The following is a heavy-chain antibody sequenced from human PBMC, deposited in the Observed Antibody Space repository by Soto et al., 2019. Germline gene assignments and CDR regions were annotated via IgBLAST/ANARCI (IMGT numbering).Heavy chain of an antibody. J-gene: IGHJ5*02. CDR2: IYYSGST. Sequence: QVQLQESGPGLVKPSETLSLTCTVSGGSISSYYWSWIRQPPGKGLEWIGYIYYSGSTNYNPSLKSRVTISVDTSKNQFSLKRSSVTAADTAVYYGARVGVVVNVNWFDPGGQGTMVTVSS. CDR3: ARVGVVVNVNWFDP. CDR1: GGSISSYY. D-gene: IGHD3-22*01. V-gene: IGHV4-59*01.